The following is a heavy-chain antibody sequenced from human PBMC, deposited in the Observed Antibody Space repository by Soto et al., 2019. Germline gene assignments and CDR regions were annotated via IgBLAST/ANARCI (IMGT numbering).Heavy chain of an antibody. D-gene: IGHD1-1*01. CDR3: ARDLQAGTDNVNWFAP. Sequence: QVPLVESGGGVVQPGRSLRLYCAASGFSISRSAMHWVRQAPGKGLEWVAVLAYDGSNRWYADSAKGRFTISRDNSKNTVYLEMSSLRGEETAVYYCARDLQAGTDNVNWFAPWGQGTLVTVSS. CDR1: GFSISRSA. J-gene: IGHJ5*02. V-gene: IGHV3-30*04. CDR2: LAYDGSNR.